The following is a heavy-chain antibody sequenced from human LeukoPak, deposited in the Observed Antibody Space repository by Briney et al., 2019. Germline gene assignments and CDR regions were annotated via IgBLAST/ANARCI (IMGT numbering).Heavy chain of an antibody. D-gene: IGHD3-10*01. CDR1: GFIFSNYA. J-gene: IGHJ6*02. Sequence: GSLILSCAASGFIFSNYAMSWVRQAPGKGLEWVSAISGSGGSTYYADSVKGRFTISRDNSKNTLYLQMNSLRAEDTAVYYCAKDYYGSGSYSGMDVWGQGTTVTVSS. V-gene: IGHV3-23*01. CDR2: ISGSGGST. CDR3: AKDYYGSGSYSGMDV.